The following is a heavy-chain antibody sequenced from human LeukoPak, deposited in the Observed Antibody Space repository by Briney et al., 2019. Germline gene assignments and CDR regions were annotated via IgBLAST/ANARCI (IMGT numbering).Heavy chain of an antibody. V-gene: IGHV4-59*02. CDR3: ASGKSGYSCGYNY. D-gene: IGHD5-18*01. CDR1: GGSVSSHY. J-gene: IGHJ4*02. Sequence: SETLSLTCTVSGGSVSSHYWSWIRQPPGKGLEWIGYIYYSGSTNYNPSLKSRVTISVDTSKNQFSLKLSSVTAADTAVYYCASGKSGYSCGYNYWGQGTLVTVSS. CDR2: IYYSGST.